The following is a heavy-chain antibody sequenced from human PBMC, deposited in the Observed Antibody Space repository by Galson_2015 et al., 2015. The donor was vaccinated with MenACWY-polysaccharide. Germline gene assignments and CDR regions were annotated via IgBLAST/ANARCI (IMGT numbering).Heavy chain of an antibody. Sequence: SLRLSCAASGLYFSTYALSWVRQAPGTGLEWVSSISSDGNSQYYAESLKGRFTISRDNAKNSLYLQMNFLRADDSAVYYCARWGVVSEPYWGQGTLVTVSS. J-gene: IGHJ4*02. CDR1: GLYFSTYA. CDR3: ARWGVVSEPY. D-gene: IGHD4-23*01. CDR2: ISSDGNSQ. V-gene: IGHV3-21*04.